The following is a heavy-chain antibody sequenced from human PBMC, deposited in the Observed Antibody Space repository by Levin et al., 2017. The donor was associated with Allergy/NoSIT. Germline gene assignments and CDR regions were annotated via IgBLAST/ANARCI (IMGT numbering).Heavy chain of an antibody. CDR1: GFTFSIYS. CDR2: ISYDGSNK. D-gene: IGHD2-2*01. V-gene: IGHV3-30-3*01. CDR3: AREQYAKYYFAY. J-gene: IGHJ4*02. Sequence: SCAASGFTFSIYSMHWVRQAPGKGLEWVAVISYDGSNKYHADSVMGRFTISRDNSENTLYLQMDSLRAEDTAVYYCAREQYAKYYFAYWGQGTLVTVSS.